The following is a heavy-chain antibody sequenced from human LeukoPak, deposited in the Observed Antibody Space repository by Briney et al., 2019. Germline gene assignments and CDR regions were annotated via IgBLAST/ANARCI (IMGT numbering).Heavy chain of an antibody. CDR3: ARAQEQLDAHYYYYYMDV. J-gene: IGHJ6*03. D-gene: IGHD6-6*01. CDR2: TYYRSKWYN. CDR1: GDSVSTNSVG. Sequence: SQTLSLTCAISGDSVSTNSVGWNWIRQSPSRGLEWLGRTYYRSKWYNDYAVSVKSRITINPDTSKNQFSLQLNSVTPEDTAVYYCARAQEQLDAHYYYYYMDVWGKGTTVTVSS. V-gene: IGHV6-1*01.